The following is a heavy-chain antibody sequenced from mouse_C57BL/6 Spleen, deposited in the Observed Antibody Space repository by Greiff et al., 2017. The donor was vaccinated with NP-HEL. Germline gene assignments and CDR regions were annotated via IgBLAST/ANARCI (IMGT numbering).Heavy chain of an antibody. Sequence: QVQLQQSGAELVRPGASVKLSCKASGYTFTDYYINWVKQRPGQGLEWIARIYPGSGNTYYNEKFKGKATLTAEKSSSTAYMQLSSLTSEDSAVYFCDYYGPLFDYWGQGTTLTVSS. CDR2: IYPGSGNT. J-gene: IGHJ2*01. D-gene: IGHD1-1*01. CDR1: GYTFTDYY. V-gene: IGHV1-76*01. CDR3: DYYGPLFDY.